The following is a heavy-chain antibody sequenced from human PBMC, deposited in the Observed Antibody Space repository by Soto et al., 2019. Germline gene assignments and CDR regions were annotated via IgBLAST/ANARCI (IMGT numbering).Heavy chain of an antibody. V-gene: IGHV3-74*01. CDR3: ARLPIGYCTKGVCTGGY. D-gene: IGHD2-8*01. CDR1: GVNFGYFG. Sequence: GGSVIISCAASGVNFGYFGVHWVCQATGKGLVWVSRIDSDGSSTSYADSVKGRFTISRDNAKNSLYLELNSLRAEDTAVYYCARLPIGYCTKGVCTGGYWGQGTLVTVSS. CDR2: IDSDGSST. J-gene: IGHJ4*02.